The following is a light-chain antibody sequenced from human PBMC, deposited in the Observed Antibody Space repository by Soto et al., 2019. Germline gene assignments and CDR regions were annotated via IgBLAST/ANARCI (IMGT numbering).Light chain of an antibody. CDR2: LGS. V-gene: IGKV2-28*01. Sequence: DIEMTQSPLSLPVTPGEPASISCRASQSLLHSNGYNYLDWYLQKPGQSPQLLIYLGSNRASGVPDRFSGSGSGTDFTLKISRVEAEDVGVYYCMQPLQSWRFGQGTKVDIK. CDR1: QSLLHSNGYNY. J-gene: IGKJ1*01. CDR3: MQPLQSWR.